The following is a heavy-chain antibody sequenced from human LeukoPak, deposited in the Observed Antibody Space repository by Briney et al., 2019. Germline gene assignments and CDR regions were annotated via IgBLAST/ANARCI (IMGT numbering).Heavy chain of an antibody. CDR1: GFTFDDYG. Sequence: GGSLRLSCVASGFTFDDYGMSWVRQAPGKGLEWVSGINWNGGSTGYADSVKGRFTISRDNAKNSLYLQMNSLRAEDTALYYCARVRYGSGSYYNYYYYYMDVWGKGTTVTVSS. V-gene: IGHV3-20*04. D-gene: IGHD3-10*01. CDR3: ARVRYGSGSYYNYYYYYMDV. CDR2: INWNGGST. J-gene: IGHJ6*03.